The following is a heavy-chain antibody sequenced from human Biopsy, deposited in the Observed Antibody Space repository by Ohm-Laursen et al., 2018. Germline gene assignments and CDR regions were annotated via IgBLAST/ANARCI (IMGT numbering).Heavy chain of an antibody. D-gene: IGHD3-10*01. CDR3: TTVASPLYYSSGNRGLVY. CDR2: IKSNTGGGTT. Sequence: SLRLSCAASGFPFSNAWMTWVRQAPGKGPEWVGHIKSNTGGGTTDYAAPVKGRLTNSRDDSKNTVYLQMNSLKTEDTGVYYCTTVASPLYYSSGNRGLVYWGQGTQVTVSS. CDR1: GFPFSNAW. V-gene: IGHV3-15*01. J-gene: IGHJ4*02.